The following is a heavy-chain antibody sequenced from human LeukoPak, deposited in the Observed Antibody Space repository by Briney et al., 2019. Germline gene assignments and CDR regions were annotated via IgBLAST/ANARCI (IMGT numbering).Heavy chain of an antibody. V-gene: IGHV1-18*01. CDR3: ARVLPTLGGIVGARGRFYY. J-gene: IGHJ4*02. CDR2: ISTYNGNT. CDR1: GYTSTSYG. D-gene: IGHD1-26*01. Sequence: ASVKVSCKASGYTSTSYGISWVRQAPGQGLEWMGWISTYNGNTHYAQKLQGRVTMTTDTSTSTAYMELRSLRSDDTAVYYCARVLPTLGGIVGARGRFYYWGQGTLVTVSS.